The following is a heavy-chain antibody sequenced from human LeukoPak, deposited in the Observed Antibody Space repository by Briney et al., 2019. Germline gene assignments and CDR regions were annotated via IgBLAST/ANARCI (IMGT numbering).Heavy chain of an antibody. D-gene: IGHD1-26*01. J-gene: IGHJ4*02. Sequence: QSGGSLRLSCAASGFTFSSYAMHWVRQAPGKGLEWVAVISYDGSNKYYADSVKGRFTISRDNSKNTLYLQMNSLRAEDTAVYYCARDFRSGSYSTPLSTGFDYWGQGTLVTVSS. CDR2: ISYDGSNK. CDR3: ARDFRSGSYSTPLSTGFDY. CDR1: GFTFSSYA. V-gene: IGHV3-30*04.